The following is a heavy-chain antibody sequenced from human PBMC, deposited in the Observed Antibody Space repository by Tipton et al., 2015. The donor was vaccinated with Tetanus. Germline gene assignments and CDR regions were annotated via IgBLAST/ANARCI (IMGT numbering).Heavy chain of an antibody. CDR3: ARSSSGYLDY. J-gene: IGHJ4*02. CDR2: IYYSGST. CDR1: GGSISSGGYY. Sequence: TLSLTCTVSGGSISSGGYYWSWIRQHPRKGLEWIGYIYYSGSTYHNPSLKSRVTISADTSKNQFSLKLSSVTAADTAVYYCARSSSGYLDYWGQGTLVTVSS. V-gene: IGHV4-30-4*08. D-gene: IGHD3-3*01.